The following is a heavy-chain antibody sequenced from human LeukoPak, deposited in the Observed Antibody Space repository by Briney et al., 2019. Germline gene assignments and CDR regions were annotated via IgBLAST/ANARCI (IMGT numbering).Heavy chain of an antibody. CDR3: ARQLRADYYDSSGVWYFDL. D-gene: IGHD3-22*01. J-gene: IGHJ2*01. V-gene: IGHV4-39*01. CDR2: IYYSGST. Sequence: PSETLSLTCTVSGGSISSSSYYWGWIRQPPGKGLEWIGSIYYSGSTYYNPSLKSRVTISVDTSKNQFSLKLSSVTAADTAVYYCARQLRADYYDSSGVWYFDLWGRGTLVTVS. CDR1: GGSISSSSYY.